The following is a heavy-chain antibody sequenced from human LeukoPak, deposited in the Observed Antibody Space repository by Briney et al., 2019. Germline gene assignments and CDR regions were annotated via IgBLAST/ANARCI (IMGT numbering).Heavy chain of an antibody. D-gene: IGHD7-27*01. CDR1: GFTFSTYG. CDR2: ISYDGSKK. CDR3: ARDLGSYHYNGMDV. J-gene: IGHJ6*02. Sequence: PGGSLRLSCAASGFTFSTYGMHWVRQAPGKGLEWVAVISYDGSKKYYADSVKGRFTISRDNSKNTLYLQMYSLRAEDTAVYYCARDLGSYHYNGMDVWGQGTTVTVSS. V-gene: IGHV3-30*03.